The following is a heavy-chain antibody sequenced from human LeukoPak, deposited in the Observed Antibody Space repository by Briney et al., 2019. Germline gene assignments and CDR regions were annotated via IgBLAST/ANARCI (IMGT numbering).Heavy chain of an antibody. J-gene: IGHJ4*02. V-gene: IGHV3-21*01. CDR2: ISSTGSRI. CDR3: ARDRVSGSGSIDY. Sequence: GGSLRLSCAASGITFSSYSMNWVRQAPGKGLEWVSSISSTGSRIWYADSVKGRFTISRDNAKNSLYLQMNSLRVEDTAVYYCARDRVSGSGSIDYWGQGTLVTVSS. D-gene: IGHD3-10*01. CDR1: GITFSSYS.